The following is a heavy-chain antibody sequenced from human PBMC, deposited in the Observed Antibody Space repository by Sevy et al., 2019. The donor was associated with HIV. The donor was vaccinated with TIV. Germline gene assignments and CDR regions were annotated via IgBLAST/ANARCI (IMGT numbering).Heavy chain of an antibody. D-gene: IGHD4-17*01. Sequence: SETLSLTCTVSGGSISSYYWSWIRQPPGKGLEWIGYIYYSGSTNYNPSLKSRVTISVDTSKNQFSLKPSSVTAADTAVYYCARVVSVTKYYYYYMDVWGKGTTVTVSS. CDR3: ARVVSVTKYYYYYMDV. CDR1: GGSISSYY. V-gene: IGHV4-59*01. CDR2: IYYSGST. J-gene: IGHJ6*03.